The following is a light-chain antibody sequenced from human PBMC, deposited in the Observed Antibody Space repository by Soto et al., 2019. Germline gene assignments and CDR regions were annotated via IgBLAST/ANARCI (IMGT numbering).Light chain of an antibody. CDR2: EVI. CDR3: SSYTTFRTPHVA. V-gene: IGLV2-14*01. CDR1: SSDVGGYNY. Sequence: QSALTQPASVSGSLGQSITISCTGTSSDVGGYNYVSWYQQHPGQDPKLLIHEVINRPSGISDRFSGSKSANTASLTISGLRAEDEAHYYCSSYTTFRTPHVAFGGGTKVTVL. J-gene: IGLJ2*01.